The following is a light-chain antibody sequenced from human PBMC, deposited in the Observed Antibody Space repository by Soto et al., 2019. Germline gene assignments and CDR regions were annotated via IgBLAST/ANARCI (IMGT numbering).Light chain of an antibody. CDR1: QGISSY. Sequence: QLTQSPFFLSASVGDRVTITCRASQGISSYLAWYQQKPGKAPKLLIYAASTLQSGVPSRFSGSGSGTDFTLTISCLQSEDFATYYCQQYYSYPWTFGQGTKVDIK. J-gene: IGKJ1*01. V-gene: IGKV1-8*01. CDR2: AAS. CDR3: QQYYSYPWT.